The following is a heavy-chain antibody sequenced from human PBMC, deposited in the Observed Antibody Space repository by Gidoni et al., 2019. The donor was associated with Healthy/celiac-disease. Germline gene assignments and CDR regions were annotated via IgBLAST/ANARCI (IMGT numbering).Heavy chain of an antibody. CDR2: ISSSGSTI. CDR3: ARGLGRRGSGWPFDY. Sequence: EVQLVESGGGLVQPGGSLRLSCAASGFTFSSYEMNWVRQAPGKGLEWVSYISSSGSTIYYADSVKGRFTISRDNAKNSLYLQMNSRRAEDTAVYYCARGLGRRGSGWPFDYWGQGTLVTVSS. J-gene: IGHJ4*02. D-gene: IGHD6-19*01. V-gene: IGHV3-48*03. CDR1: GFTFSSYE.